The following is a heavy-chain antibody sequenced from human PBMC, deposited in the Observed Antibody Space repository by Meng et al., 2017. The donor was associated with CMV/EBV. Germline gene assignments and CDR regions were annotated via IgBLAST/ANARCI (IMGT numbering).Heavy chain of an antibody. CDR2: ISYDGSNK. CDR1: GFTFSSYW. J-gene: IGHJ3*02. V-gene: IGHV3-30*03. Sequence: GGSLRLSCAASGFTFSSYWMSWVRQAPGKGLEWVAVISYDGSNKYYADSVKGRFTISRDNSKNTLYLQMNSLRAEDTAVYYCARDRELDYDFWSGYGPGAFDIWGQGTMVTVSS. CDR3: ARDRELDYDFWSGYGPGAFDI. D-gene: IGHD3-3*01.